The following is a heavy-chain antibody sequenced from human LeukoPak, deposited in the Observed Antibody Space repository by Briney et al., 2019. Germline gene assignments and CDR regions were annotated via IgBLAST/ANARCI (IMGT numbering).Heavy chain of an antibody. D-gene: IGHD5-24*01. CDR3: AKDKVATILHDAFDI. CDR1: GFTFSSYA. V-gene: IGHV3-30*04. Sequence: GGSLRLPCAASGFTFSSYAMHWVRQAPGKGLEWVAVISYDGSNKYYADSVKGRFTISRDNSKNTLYLQMNSLRAEDTALYYCAKDKVATILHDAFDIWGQGTMVTVSS. J-gene: IGHJ3*02. CDR2: ISYDGSNK.